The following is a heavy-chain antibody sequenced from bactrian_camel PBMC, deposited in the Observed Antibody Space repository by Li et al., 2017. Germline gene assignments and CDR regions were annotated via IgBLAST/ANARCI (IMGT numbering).Heavy chain of an antibody. D-gene: IGHD6*01. CDR3: AKRGGTWSSRHFEY. Sequence: VQLVESGGGSVQAGGSLRLSCVGSGYASSGYCMGWVRQAPGKGLEWVSGISVNDGTLYADSVKGRFTTSRDNAKNTLHLQLSGLKTEDTAMYYCAKRGGTWSSRHFEYWGQGTQVTVS. CDR1: GYASSGYC. J-gene: IGHJ4*01. CDR2: ISVNDGT. V-gene: IGHV3S1*01.